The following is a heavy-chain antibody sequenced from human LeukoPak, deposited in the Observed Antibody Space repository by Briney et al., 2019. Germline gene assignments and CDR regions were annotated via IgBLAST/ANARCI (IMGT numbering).Heavy chain of an antibody. CDR2: IWYGGSNK. Sequence: GGSLRLSCAASGFTFSSYGMHWVRQAPGKGLEWVAVIWYGGSNKYYADSVKGRFTISRDNSKNTLYLQMNSLRAEDTAVYYCAREIVLMVYAVDYWGQGTLVTVSS. D-gene: IGHD2-8*01. V-gene: IGHV3-33*08. CDR1: GFTFSSYG. CDR3: AREIVLMVYAVDY. J-gene: IGHJ4*02.